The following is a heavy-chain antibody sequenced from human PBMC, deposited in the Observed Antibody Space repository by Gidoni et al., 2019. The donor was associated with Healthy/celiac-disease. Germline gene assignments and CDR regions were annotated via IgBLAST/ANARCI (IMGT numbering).Heavy chain of an antibody. CDR2: IYYSGGT. CDR3: ARVRAKGSGVDP. Sequence: QLQLQESGPGLVKPSETLSLTCTVSGGSISSSSYYWGCIRQPPGKGLEWIGSIYYSGGTYYNPSLKSRVTISVDTSKNQFSLKLSSVTAADTAVYYCARVRAKGSGVDPWGQGTLVTVSS. CDR1: GGSISSSSYY. D-gene: IGHD6-19*01. J-gene: IGHJ5*02. V-gene: IGHV4-39*01.